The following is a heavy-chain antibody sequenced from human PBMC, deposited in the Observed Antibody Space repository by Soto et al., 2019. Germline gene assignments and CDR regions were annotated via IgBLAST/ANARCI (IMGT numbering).Heavy chain of an antibody. CDR1: GFTFSSYA. J-gene: IGHJ4*02. CDR3: AKGEESGSYSDY. V-gene: IGHV3-23*01. CDR2: ISGSGGST. Sequence: EVQLLESGGGLVQPGGSLRLSCAASGFTFSSYAMSWVRQAPGKGLEWVSAISGSGGSTYYADSVKGRFTISRDNSKNTLYLQMNSLRAEDKAVYYCAKGEESGSYSDYWGQGTLVTVSS. D-gene: IGHD1-26*01.